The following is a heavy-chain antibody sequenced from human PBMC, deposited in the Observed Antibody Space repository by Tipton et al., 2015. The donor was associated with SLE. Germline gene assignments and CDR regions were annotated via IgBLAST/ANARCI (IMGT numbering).Heavy chain of an antibody. CDR2: IKQDGSEK. V-gene: IGHV3-7*01. CDR1: GFTFSSYW. Sequence: SLRLSCAASGFTFSSYWMSWVRQAPGKGLEWVANIKQDGSEKYYVDSVKGRFTISRDNAKNSLYLQMNSLRAEDTAVYYCARDWAPSPGWGLDMDVWGQGTTVTVSS. D-gene: IGHD3-16*01. J-gene: IGHJ6*02. CDR3: ARDWAPSPGWGLDMDV.